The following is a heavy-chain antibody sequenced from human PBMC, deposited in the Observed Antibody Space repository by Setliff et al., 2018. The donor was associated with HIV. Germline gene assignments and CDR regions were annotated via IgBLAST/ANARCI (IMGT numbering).Heavy chain of an antibody. J-gene: IGHJ4*02. CDR3: ARYCSGGSCPDY. CDR1: GGSISSGGYY. V-gene: IGHV4-31*03. Sequence: SETLSLTCTVSGGSISSGGYYWTWIRQHPGKGLEWIGYISYSGSTYYNPSLKSRVTISVDTSENQFSLKLSSVTAADTAVYYCARYCSGGSCPDYWGQGTLVTVS. D-gene: IGHD2-15*01. CDR2: ISYSGST.